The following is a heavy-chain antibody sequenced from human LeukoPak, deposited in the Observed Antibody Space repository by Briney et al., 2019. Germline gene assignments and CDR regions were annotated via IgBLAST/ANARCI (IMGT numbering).Heavy chain of an antibody. J-gene: IGHJ5*02. Sequence: SGPTLVKPTQTLTLTCTFSGFSLSTNGVGVGWIRQLPEKALEWLALIYWADGKRYSPSLKSRLTITKDTSKNQVVLTMTNVDPVDTATYYCAHRRVTMDRGVIIPFDPGGQGTLVTVFS. V-gene: IGHV2-5*02. CDR3: AHRRVTMDRGVIIPFDP. CDR1: GFSLSTNGVG. CDR2: IYWADGK. D-gene: IGHD3-10*01.